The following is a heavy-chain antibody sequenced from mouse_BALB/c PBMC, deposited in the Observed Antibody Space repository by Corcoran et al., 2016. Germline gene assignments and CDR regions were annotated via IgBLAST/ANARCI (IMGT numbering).Heavy chain of an antibody. V-gene: IGHV14-3*02. D-gene: IGHD4-1*01. Sequence: EVQLQQSGAELVKPGASVKLSCTASGFNIKDTYMHWVKQRPEQGLEWIGRIDPSNGNTTYAPKFQGKATITADTSSNTAYLQLSSLTSEDTAVYYCANWDWYFDVWGAGTTVTVSS. CDR3: ANWDWYFDV. CDR1: GFNIKDTY. CDR2: IDPSNGNT. J-gene: IGHJ1*01.